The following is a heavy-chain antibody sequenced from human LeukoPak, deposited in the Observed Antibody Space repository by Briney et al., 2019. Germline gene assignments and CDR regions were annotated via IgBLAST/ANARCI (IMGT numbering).Heavy chain of an antibody. CDR3: ARALEPNTGYYYYYMDV. Sequence: GGSLRLSCATSGFTFSSYSMNWVRQAPGKGLEWVSSISSSSSYIYYADSVKGRFTISRDNAKNSLYLQMNSLRAEDTAVYYCARALEPNTGYYYYYMDVWGKGTTVTVSS. V-gene: IGHV3-21*04. J-gene: IGHJ6*03. CDR2: ISSSSSYI. CDR1: GFTFSSYS. D-gene: IGHD1-14*01.